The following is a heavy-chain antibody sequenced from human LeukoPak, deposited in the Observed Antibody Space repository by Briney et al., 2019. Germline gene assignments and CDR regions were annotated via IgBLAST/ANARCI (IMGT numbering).Heavy chain of an antibody. D-gene: IGHD6-13*01. Sequence: GGSPRPPCAASGFTVPSNYTSWVRQAPGKGLEWVSVIYSGGSTYYADSVKGRFTISRDNSKNTLYLQMNSLRAEDTAVYYCARGASRWYQIYYFDYWGQGTLVTVSS. CDR2: IYSGGST. CDR1: GFTVPSNY. V-gene: IGHV3-53*01. CDR3: ARGASRWYQIYYFDY. J-gene: IGHJ4*02.